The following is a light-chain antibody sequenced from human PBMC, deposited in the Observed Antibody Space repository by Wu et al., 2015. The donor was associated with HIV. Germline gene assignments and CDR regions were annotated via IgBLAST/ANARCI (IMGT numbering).Light chain of an antibody. CDR3: QQYDGSPLT. CDR2: GAS. Sequence: EIVLTQSPGTLSLSPGERATLSCRASQSVSSNYLVWYQQKPGQAPRLLYGASNRAAGIPDRFSGSGFGTDFTLTISRLEPEDFAVYYCQQYDGSPLTFGGGTKVEIK. CDR1: QSVSSNY. V-gene: IGKV3-20*01. J-gene: IGKJ4*01.